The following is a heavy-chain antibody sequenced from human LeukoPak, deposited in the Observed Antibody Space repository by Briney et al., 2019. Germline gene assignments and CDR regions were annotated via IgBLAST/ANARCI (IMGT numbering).Heavy chain of an antibody. CDR3: ARDTLPDYYDSSGYSYFDY. D-gene: IGHD3-22*01. CDR2: ISSSSSYI. Sequence: GGSLRLSCAASGFTFSSYSMNWVRQAPGKGLEWVSSISSSSSYIYYADSVKGRFTISRDNAKNSLYLQMNSLRAEDTAVYYCARDTLPDYYDSSGYSYFDYWGQGILVTVSS. V-gene: IGHV3-21*01. J-gene: IGHJ4*02. CDR1: GFTFSSYS.